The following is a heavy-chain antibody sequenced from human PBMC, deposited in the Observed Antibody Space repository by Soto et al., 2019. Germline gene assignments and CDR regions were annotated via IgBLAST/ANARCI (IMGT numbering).Heavy chain of an antibody. Sequence: PGGSLRLSCAASGFTFSSDAMSWVRRAPGKGLEWVSGISGSGDSTYYADSVKGRFTISRDNSKNTLYLQMNSLRAEDTAVYYCAKDLYSSGWYADYWGQGTLVTVSS. CDR1: GFTFSSDA. CDR2: ISGSGDST. V-gene: IGHV3-23*01. D-gene: IGHD6-19*01. CDR3: AKDLYSSGWYADY. J-gene: IGHJ4*02.